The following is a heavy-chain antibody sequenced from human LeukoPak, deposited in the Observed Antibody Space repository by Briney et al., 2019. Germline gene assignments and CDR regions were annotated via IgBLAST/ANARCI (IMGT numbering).Heavy chain of an antibody. D-gene: IGHD3-10*01. CDR3: ARDSMVRGVITTRWFDP. V-gene: IGHV4-39*07. J-gene: IGHJ5*02. CDR2: IHSSGST. Sequence: SETLSLTCTVSGSSISSSAYYWGWIRRPPGKGLEWIGSIHSSGSTYYNPSLKGRVTISVDTSKNQFSLRLTSMTAADTAIYYCARDSMVRGVITTRWFDPWGQGTLVTVSS. CDR1: GSSISSSAYY.